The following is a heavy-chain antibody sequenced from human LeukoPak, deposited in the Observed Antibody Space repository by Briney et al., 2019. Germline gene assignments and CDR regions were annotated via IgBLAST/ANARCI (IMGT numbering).Heavy chain of an antibody. CDR2: ISGSGGST. CDR1: GFTFSSYA. Sequence: GGSLRLSCAASGFTFSSYAMSGVRQAPGKGLEWVSAISGSGGSTYYADSVKGRFTISRDNSKNTLYLQMNSLRAEDTAVYYCAKDPSPTTVPDYFDYWGQGTLVTVSS. V-gene: IGHV3-23*01. D-gene: IGHD4-17*01. CDR3: AKDPSPTTVPDYFDY. J-gene: IGHJ4*02.